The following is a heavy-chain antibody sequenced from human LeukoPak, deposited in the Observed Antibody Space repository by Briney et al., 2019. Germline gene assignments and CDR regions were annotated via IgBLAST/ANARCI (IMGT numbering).Heavy chain of an antibody. CDR2: IYHSGNT. CDR3: ARDSGRCSSTSCYRWFDP. V-gene: IGHV4-30-2*01. Sequence: SETLSLTCAVSGGSISSGGYSWSWIRQPPGKGLEWIGYIYHSGNTYYNPSLKSRVTISVDRSKNQFSLKLSSVTAADTAVYYCARDSGRCSSTSCYRWFDPWGQGTLVTVSS. D-gene: IGHD2-2*01. CDR1: GGSISSGGYS. J-gene: IGHJ5*02.